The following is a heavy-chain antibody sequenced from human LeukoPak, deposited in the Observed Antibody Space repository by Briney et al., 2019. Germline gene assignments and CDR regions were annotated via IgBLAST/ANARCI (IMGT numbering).Heavy chain of an antibody. CDR2: INSDGSRI. CDR3: ARALGSYSDY. V-gene: IGHV3-74*01. J-gene: IGHJ4*02. Sequence: GGSLRLSCAASGFTFSTSWMHWVRHAPGKGLVWVSRINSDGSRINYADSVKGRLTISRDNAKNTLYLQMNSLRADDTAVYYCARALGSYSDYWGQGTLVTVSS. D-gene: IGHD1-26*01. CDR1: GFTFSTSW.